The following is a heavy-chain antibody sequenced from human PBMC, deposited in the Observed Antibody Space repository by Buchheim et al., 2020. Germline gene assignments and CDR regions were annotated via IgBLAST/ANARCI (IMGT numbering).Heavy chain of an antibody. CDR2: IWYDGSNK. CDR3: AKDRYSTSRYFDY. CDR1: GFTFSSYG. D-gene: IGHD6-13*01. Sequence: QVQLVESGGGVVQPGRSLRLSCAASGFTFSSYGMHWVRQAPGKGPEWVAIIWYDGSNKCYADSVKGRFTISRDNSKDTLYLQMNSLRAEDTAVYYCAKDRYSTSRYFDYWGQGTL. J-gene: IGHJ4*02. V-gene: IGHV3-30*18.